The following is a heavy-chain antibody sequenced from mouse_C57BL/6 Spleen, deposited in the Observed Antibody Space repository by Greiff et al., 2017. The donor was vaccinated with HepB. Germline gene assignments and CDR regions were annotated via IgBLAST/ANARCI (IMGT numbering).Heavy chain of an antibody. V-gene: IGHV5-17*01. CDR3: ALLLRAMDY. CDR2: ISSGSSTI. D-gene: IGHD1-1*01. Sequence: EVKLMESGGGLVKPGGSLKLSCAASGFTFSDYGMHWVRQAPEKGLEWVAYISSGSSTIYYADTVKGRFTISRDNAKNTLFLQMTSLRSEDTAMYYCALLLRAMDYWGQGTSVTVSS. J-gene: IGHJ4*01. CDR1: GFTFSDYG.